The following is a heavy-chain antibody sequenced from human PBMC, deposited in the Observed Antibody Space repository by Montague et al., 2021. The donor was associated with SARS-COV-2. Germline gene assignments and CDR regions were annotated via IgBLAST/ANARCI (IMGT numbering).Heavy chain of an antibody. Sequence: SETLSLTCAVHGTSFSGYYWNWIRQPPGKGLGWTGEINHGGSTKYSPSLKSRLTISADTSKNQFSLKLTSVAAADTAVYYCARLRDGVVPSPILGVGPYYSYYYMDVWGRGTTVTVSS. V-gene: IGHV4-34*01. D-gene: IGHD3-10*01. CDR2: INHGGST. CDR3: ARLRDGVVPSPILGVGPYYSYYYMDV. J-gene: IGHJ6*03. CDR1: GTSFSGYY.